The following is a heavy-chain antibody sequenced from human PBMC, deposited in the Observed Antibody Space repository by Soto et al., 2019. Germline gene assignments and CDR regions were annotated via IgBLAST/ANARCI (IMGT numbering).Heavy chain of an antibody. D-gene: IGHD1-26*01. CDR3: ARQIKWREYNWFDP. CDR1: GGSISSYY. Sequence: SETLSLTCTVSGGSISSYYWSWIRQPPGKGLEWIGYIYYSGSTNYNPSLKSRVTISVDTSKNQFSLKLSSVTAADTAVYYCARQIKWREYNWFDPWGQGTLVTVSS. V-gene: IGHV4-59*08. CDR2: IYYSGST. J-gene: IGHJ5*02.